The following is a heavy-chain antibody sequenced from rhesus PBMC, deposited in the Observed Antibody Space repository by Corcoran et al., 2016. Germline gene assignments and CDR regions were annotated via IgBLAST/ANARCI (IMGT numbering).Heavy chain of an antibody. J-gene: IGHJ4*01. V-gene: IGHV4-169*02. CDR1: GGSISSTY. D-gene: IGHD6-31*01. CDR2: IYGRGSSP. Sequence: QLQLQESGPGLVKPSETLSVTCAVSGGSISSTYWSWIRQAPGKGLECIGYIYGRGSSPDYNPTLKSRVTLSVDTSKNQFSLKLSSVTAADTAVYYCVRDGGSGWNFDYWGQGVLVTVSS. CDR3: VRDGGSGWNFDY.